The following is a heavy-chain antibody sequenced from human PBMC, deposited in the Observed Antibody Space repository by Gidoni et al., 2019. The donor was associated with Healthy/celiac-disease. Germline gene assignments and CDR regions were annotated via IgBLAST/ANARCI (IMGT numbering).Heavy chain of an antibody. D-gene: IGHD6-6*01. Sequence: QVQLVESGGGVVQPGRSLRLSCAAYGFTFGCYAMHWVRQAPGKGLEWVAVISYDGSNKYYADSVKGRFTISRDNSKNTLYLQMNSLRAEDTAVYYCARLDLFRYSSSIMDVWGQGTTVTVSS. CDR2: ISYDGSNK. V-gene: IGHV3-30-3*01. J-gene: IGHJ6*02. CDR3: ARLDLFRYSSSIMDV. CDR1: GFTFGCYA.